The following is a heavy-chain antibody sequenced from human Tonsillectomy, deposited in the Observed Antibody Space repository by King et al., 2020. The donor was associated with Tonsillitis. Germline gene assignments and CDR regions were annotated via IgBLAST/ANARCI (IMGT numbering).Heavy chain of an antibody. Sequence: QLQLQESGPGLVKPSETLSLTCSVSGGSIIPYYWSWVRQPAGKGLEWLGRIFTSGSTNYNPSLKGRLTMSVDSSNNRFSLKLTSVTAADTAVYFCAKGPWGFGENSYYGMEVWGQGTTVTVSS. D-gene: IGHD3-10*01. V-gene: IGHV4-4*07. CDR1: GGSIIPYY. J-gene: IGHJ6*02. CDR2: IFTSGST. CDR3: AKGPWGFGENSYYGMEV.